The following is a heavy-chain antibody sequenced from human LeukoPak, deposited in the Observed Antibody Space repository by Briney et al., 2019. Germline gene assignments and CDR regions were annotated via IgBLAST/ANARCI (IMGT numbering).Heavy chain of an antibody. Sequence: SETLSLTCTVSGGSISSGDYYWSWIRQPPGKGLEWIGYIYYSGSTYYNPSLKSRITISVDTSKNQFSLKLSSVTAADTAVYYCARDPGGGMDVWGQGTTVTVSS. J-gene: IGHJ6*02. V-gene: IGHV4-30-4*01. CDR1: GGSISSGDYY. D-gene: IGHD3-16*01. CDR2: IYYSGST. CDR3: ARDPGGGMDV.